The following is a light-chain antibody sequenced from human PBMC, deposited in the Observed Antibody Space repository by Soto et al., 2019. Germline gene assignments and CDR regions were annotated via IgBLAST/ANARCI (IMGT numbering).Light chain of an antibody. Sequence: DIVLTQSPGTLSLSPGERATLSCRASQSVSSNYLAWYQQKPGQAPRLLIYGASNRATGIPARFSGSGSGTDFTLTISSLQAEDSAIYYCQQYNNWPYTFGQGTKVDIK. J-gene: IGKJ2*01. V-gene: IGKV3D-15*01. CDR3: QQYNNWPYT. CDR1: QSVSSNY. CDR2: GAS.